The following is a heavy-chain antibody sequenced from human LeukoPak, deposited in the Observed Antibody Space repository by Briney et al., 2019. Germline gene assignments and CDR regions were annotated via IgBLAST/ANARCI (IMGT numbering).Heavy chain of an antibody. D-gene: IGHD3-22*01. V-gene: IGHV1-18*01. Sequence: ASVKVSFTASGYTFTTFGINWVRQAPGQGLEWMGWISFYNGNTNYEQRLQGRVTMTTDASTSTAYMELRSLRSDDTAVYYCARGPMIMDYWGQGTLVTVSS. J-gene: IGHJ4*02. CDR2: ISFYNGNT. CDR1: GYTFTTFG. CDR3: ARGPMIMDY.